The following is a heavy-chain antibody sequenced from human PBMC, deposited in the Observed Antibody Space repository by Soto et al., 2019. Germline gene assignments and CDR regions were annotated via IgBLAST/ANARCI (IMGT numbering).Heavy chain of an antibody. D-gene: IGHD2-8*01. V-gene: IGHV3-23*01. J-gene: IGHJ4*02. CDR3: ARDRCINNLCYAPSEY. Sequence: QPGGSLRLSCAASGFTFSSYAMSWVRQAPGKGLEWVSAISGSGGSTYYADSVKGRFTISRDNSKNTLYLQMNSLRAEDTAVYYCARDRCINNLCYAPSEYWGLGTLVTVSS. CDR2: ISGSGGST. CDR1: GFTFSSYA.